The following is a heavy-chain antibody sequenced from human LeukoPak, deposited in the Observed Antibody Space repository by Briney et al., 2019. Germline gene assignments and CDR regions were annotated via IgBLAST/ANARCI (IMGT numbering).Heavy chain of an antibody. CDR3: ASLPGSVAGLEF. Sequence: GGSLRLSCAASGFTFSSYSMNWVRQAPGKGLEWVSSISSSSSYIYYADSVKGRFTISRDNAKNSLYLQMNSLRAEDTAVYYCASLPGSVAGLEFWGQGTLVTVSS. V-gene: IGHV3-21*01. CDR1: GFTFSSYS. CDR2: ISSSSSYI. J-gene: IGHJ4*02. D-gene: IGHD6-19*01.